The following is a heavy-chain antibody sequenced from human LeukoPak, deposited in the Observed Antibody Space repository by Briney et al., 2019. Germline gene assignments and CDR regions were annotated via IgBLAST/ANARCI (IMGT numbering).Heavy chain of an antibody. CDR1: GGTISRGSYY. Sequence: SETLSLTCTVSGGTISRGSYYWSWIRQPAGMGLEWIGYIYTSGSTNFNPSLKSRVTISVDTSKNQFSINLSSVTAADTAVYYCARAVSTGWYFDYWGQGTPVTVSS. V-gene: IGHV4-61*09. D-gene: IGHD6-25*01. CDR2: IYTSGST. J-gene: IGHJ4*02. CDR3: ARAVSTGWYFDY.